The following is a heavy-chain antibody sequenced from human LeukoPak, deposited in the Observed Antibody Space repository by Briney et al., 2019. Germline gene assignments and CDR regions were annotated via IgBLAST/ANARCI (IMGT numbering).Heavy chain of an antibody. D-gene: IGHD5-24*01. J-gene: IGHJ4*02. V-gene: IGHV3-20*04. CDR3: AKDGRWLQLEYYFDY. CDR2: IKWDGGST. Sequence: GGSLRLSCAASGFTFDDHGMSWVRQVPGKGLEWVSGIKWDGGSTGYADSVKGRFTISRDNAKNSLYLQMNSLRAEDTAFYYCAKDGRWLQLEYYFDYWGQGTLVTVSS. CDR1: GFTFDDHG.